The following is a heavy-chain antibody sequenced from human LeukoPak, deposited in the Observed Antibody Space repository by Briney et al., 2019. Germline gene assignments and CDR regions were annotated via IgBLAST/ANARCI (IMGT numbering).Heavy chain of an antibody. Sequence: SETLSLTCTVSGVSISSYYWSWLRQPPGKGLEWIGYIYYSGSTNYNPSLKSRVTISVDTSKNQFSLELSSVTAADTAVYYCALLGGTYYFDYWGQGTLVTVSS. CDR3: ALLGGTYYFDY. CDR2: IYYSGST. V-gene: IGHV4-59*01. D-gene: IGHD7-27*01. CDR1: GVSISSYY. J-gene: IGHJ4*02.